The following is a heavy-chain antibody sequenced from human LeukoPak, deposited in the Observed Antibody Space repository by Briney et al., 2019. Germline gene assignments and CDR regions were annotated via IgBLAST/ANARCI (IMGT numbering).Heavy chain of an antibody. D-gene: IGHD3-22*01. CDR3: AKVSRNYYDSSGYYYPPDFDY. CDR2: ISDTGGST. J-gene: IGHJ4*02. Sequence: GGSLRLSCAASGFTFSSYAMSWVRQAPGKGLGWVSVISDTGGSTYYADSVKGRFTISRDNSKHTLYLQMNSLRGEDTAIYYCAKVSRNYYDSSGYYYPPDFDYWGQGTLVTVSS. CDR1: GFTFSSYA. V-gene: IGHV3-23*01.